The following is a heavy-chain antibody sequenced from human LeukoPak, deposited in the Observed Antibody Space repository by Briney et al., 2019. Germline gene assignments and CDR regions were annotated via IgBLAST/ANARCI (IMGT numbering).Heavy chain of an antibody. Sequence: ASVKVSCKASGFTFNAYYMHWVRQAPGQGLEWMGWINPNSGGTNYAQNLQGRVTMTRDTSISTAYMELNGLRSDDTAVYYCARLSGNYAHWGQGTLVTVSS. V-gene: IGHV1-2*02. CDR1: GFTFNAYY. D-gene: IGHD1-26*01. CDR2: INPNSGGT. CDR3: ARLSGNYAH. J-gene: IGHJ4*02.